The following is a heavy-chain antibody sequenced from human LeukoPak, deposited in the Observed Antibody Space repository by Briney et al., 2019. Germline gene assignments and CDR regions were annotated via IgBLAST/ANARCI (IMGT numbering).Heavy chain of an antibody. CDR3: ASRSTSRGSPFDY. D-gene: IGHD1-26*01. CDR2: GYYSGSA. J-gene: IGHJ4*02. V-gene: IGHV4-39*01. Sequence: SETLPLTCTVSGGTISSSNYYWDWIRQPPGKGLEWIGSGYYSGSAYYNPSLKSRLTISVDTSMNQFSLKLASVTAADTAVYYCASRSTSRGSPFDYWGQGTLVTVSS. CDR1: GGTISSSNYY.